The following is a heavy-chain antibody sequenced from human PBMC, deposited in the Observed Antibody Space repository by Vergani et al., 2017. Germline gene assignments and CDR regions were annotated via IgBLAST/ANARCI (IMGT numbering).Heavy chain of an antibody. Sequence: EVQLVESGGGLVKPGGSLRLSCAASGFTFSSYSMNWVRQAPGKGLEWVSSISSSSSYIYYADSVKGRFTISRDNAKNSLYLQMNSLRAEDTAVYYCAREGAFCSRTSCSLDYYYYMDVWGKGTTVTVSS. J-gene: IGHJ6*03. CDR3: AREGAFCSRTSCSLDYYYYMDV. D-gene: IGHD2-2*01. CDR1: GFTFSSYS. V-gene: IGHV3-21*01. CDR2: ISSSSSYI.